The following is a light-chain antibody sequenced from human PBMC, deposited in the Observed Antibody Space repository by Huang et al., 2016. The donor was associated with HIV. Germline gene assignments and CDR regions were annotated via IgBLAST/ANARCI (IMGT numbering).Light chain of an antibody. Sequence: DIQMTQSPSSLSASVGDRVTITCRASQGIRNSLAWYQQQPGKAPKLLLFSASRLESGVPSRFSGMGSETDYTLTISSLQPTDFATYYCQQYYSTPLTFGGGTKVEIK. CDR1: QGIRNS. V-gene: IGKV1-NL1*01. J-gene: IGKJ4*01. CDR2: SAS. CDR3: QQYYSTPLT.